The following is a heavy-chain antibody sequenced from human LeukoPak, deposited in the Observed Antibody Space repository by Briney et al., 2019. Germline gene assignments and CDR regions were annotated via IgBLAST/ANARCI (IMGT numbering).Heavy chain of an antibody. D-gene: IGHD2-15*01. Sequence: ASVKVSCKASGWPFSTHDINWVRQSTGQGLEWLGWVNPNSGTAGNAQKFQGRVAMTRDSSISTAYLELNSLRSEDTAVYFCATTRRLPLLGFDSWGQGTLVTVSS. J-gene: IGHJ5*01. V-gene: IGHV1-8*01. CDR1: GWPFSTHD. CDR3: ATTRRLPLLGFDS. CDR2: VNPNSGTA.